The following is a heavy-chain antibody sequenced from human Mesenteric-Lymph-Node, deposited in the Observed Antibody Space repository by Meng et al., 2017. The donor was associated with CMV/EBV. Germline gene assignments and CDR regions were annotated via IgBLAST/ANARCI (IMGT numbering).Heavy chain of an antibody. J-gene: IGHJ6*02. D-gene: IGHD4/OR15-4a*01. CDR1: GGSISSSSSY. CDR2: IYYSGST. Sequence: SGGSISSSSSYWGWIRQPPGKGLEWIGSIYYSGSTYYNPSLKSRVTISVDTSKNQFSLKLSSVTAADTAVYYCARLWCCYYYGMDVWGQGTTVTVSS. V-gene: IGHV4-39*07. CDR3: ARLWCCYYYGMDV.